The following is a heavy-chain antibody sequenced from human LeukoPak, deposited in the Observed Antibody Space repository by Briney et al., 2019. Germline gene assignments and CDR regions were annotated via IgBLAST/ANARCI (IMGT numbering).Heavy chain of an antibody. J-gene: IGHJ4*02. D-gene: IGHD6-19*01. CDR2: INPNSGDT. CDR3: ATSISVGWRKHVYYFDY. Sequence: ASVKVSCKASGYTFTGYYIHWVRQAPGQGLEWMGWINPNSGDTNYAQKFQGRVTLTRDTSISTAYMELSRLRSDDTAVYYCATSISVGWRKHVYYFDYWGQGTLVTVSS. CDR1: GYTFTGYY. V-gene: IGHV1-2*02.